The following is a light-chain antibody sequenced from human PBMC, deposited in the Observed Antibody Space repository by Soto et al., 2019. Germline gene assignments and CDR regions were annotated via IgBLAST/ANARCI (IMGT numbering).Light chain of an antibody. Sequence: QSALTQPASVSGSPGQSITISCTGTSSDVGGYNYVSWYQQHPGKAPKPMIYEVSNRPSGVSNRFSGSKSGNTASLTISGLQAEDEADYYCSSYTSISTVFGGGTKLTVL. CDR1: SSDVGGYNY. J-gene: IGLJ2*01. V-gene: IGLV2-14*01. CDR2: EVS. CDR3: SSYTSISTV.